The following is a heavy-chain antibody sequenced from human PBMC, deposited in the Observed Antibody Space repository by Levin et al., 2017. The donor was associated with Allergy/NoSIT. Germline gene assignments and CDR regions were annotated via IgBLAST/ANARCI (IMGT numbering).Heavy chain of an antibody. Sequence: PGGSLRLSCAASGFTFNSYAMSWVRQAPGKGLEWVSTISGSDGSTYYSDSVKGRFTISRDNSRNTLYLQMNSLRAEDTAVYYCAKEMGLGSGWFPYYFDYWGQGTLVTVSS. V-gene: IGHV3-23*01. D-gene: IGHD6-19*01. CDR3: AKEMGLGSGWFPYYFDY. CDR2: ISGSDGST. J-gene: IGHJ4*02. CDR1: GFTFNSYA.